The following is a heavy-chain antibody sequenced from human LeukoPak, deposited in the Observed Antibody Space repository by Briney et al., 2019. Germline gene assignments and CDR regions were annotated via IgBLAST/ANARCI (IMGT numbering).Heavy chain of an antibody. CDR3: ARDGGSFDY. D-gene: IGHD2-15*01. J-gene: IGHJ4*02. CDR1: GFTFSNYA. Sequence: GGSLRLSCAAFGFTFSNYAMHWVRQAPGKGLEWVAVMSYDGRNKYYADSVKGRFTISRDNSKNTLDLHMNSLRTEDTALYYCARDGGSFDYWGQGTLVTVSS. V-gene: IGHV3-30*04. CDR2: MSYDGRNK.